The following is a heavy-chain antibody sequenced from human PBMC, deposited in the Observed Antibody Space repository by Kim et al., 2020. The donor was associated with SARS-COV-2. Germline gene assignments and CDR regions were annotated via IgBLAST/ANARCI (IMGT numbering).Heavy chain of an antibody. V-gene: IGHV1-46*01. J-gene: IGHJ4*02. D-gene: IGHD1-26*01. Sequence: YAPKFQGRVTMTSDTSASTVYMELTSLRSDDTAVYYCVREREATYYFDYWGQGTLVTVSS. CDR3: VREREATYYFDY.